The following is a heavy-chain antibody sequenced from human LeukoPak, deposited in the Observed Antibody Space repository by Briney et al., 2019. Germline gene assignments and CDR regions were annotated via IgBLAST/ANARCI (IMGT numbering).Heavy chain of an antibody. CDR1: GFTFSSYG. J-gene: IGHJ4*02. CDR2: IWYDGSNK. V-gene: IGHV3-33*06. D-gene: IGHD6-19*01. CDR3: AKPPVVAVAGLYFDY. Sequence: GGSLRLSCAASGFTFSSYGMHWVSQAPGKGLEWVAVIWYDGSNKYYADSVKGRFTISRDNSKNTLYLQMNSLRAEDTAVYYCAKPPVVAVAGLYFDYWGQGTLVTVSS.